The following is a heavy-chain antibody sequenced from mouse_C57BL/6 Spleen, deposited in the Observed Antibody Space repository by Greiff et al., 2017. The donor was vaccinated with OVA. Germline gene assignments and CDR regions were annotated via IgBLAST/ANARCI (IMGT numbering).Heavy chain of an antibody. Sequence: EVQVVESGPGLVKPSQSLSLTCSVTGYSITSGYYWNWIRQFPGNKLEWMGYISYDGSNNYNPSLKNRISITRDTSKNQFFLKLNSVTTEDTATYYCAREDSNYPFDYWGQGTTLTVSS. V-gene: IGHV3-6*01. CDR3: AREDSNYPFDY. CDR1: GYSITSGYY. J-gene: IGHJ2*01. D-gene: IGHD2-5*01. CDR2: ISYDGSN.